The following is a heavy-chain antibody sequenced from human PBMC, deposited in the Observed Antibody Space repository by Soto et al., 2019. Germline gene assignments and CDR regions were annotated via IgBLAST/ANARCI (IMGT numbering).Heavy chain of an antibody. J-gene: IGHJ4*02. CDR3: AIWDYGDYARFDY. V-gene: IGHV1-8*01. Sequence: QVQLVQSGAEVKKSGASVKVSCKASGYTFTSHDINWVRQATGQGLEWMGWMNPNSGNTGYAQKFQGRVTMTRNTSITTAHMELSSLRSEDTAVYYWAIWDYGDYARFDYWGQGTLVTVSS. D-gene: IGHD4-17*01. CDR1: GYTFTSHD. CDR2: MNPNSGNT.